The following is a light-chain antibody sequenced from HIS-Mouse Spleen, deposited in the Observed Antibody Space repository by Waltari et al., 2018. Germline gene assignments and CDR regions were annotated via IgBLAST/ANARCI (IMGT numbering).Light chain of an antibody. CDR3: QQYKRYSPWT. Sequence: DIQMTQSPSTLSASVGDRVTITCRASQGMSSLLDWYQQKPGKAPKLLIYKASSLESGVPLRFSGSGSGTEVTLTSSCLQRDGFARDFCQQYKRYSPWTFGQGTKVE. V-gene: IGKV1-5*03. J-gene: IGKJ1*01. CDR1: QGMSSL. CDR2: KAS.